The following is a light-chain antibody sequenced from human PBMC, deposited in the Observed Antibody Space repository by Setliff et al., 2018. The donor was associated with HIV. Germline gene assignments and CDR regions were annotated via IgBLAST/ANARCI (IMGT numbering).Light chain of an antibody. CDR1: TSAIGAFNF. V-gene: IGLV2-14*01. Sequence: QSVLTQPASVSGPPGQSITISCTGTTSAIGAFNFVSWYQQHPGKAPKLIIYEVNYRPSGVSTRFSGSKSGNTASLTISGLQAEDEADYYCNSYRSRSTYVFGTGTKITVL. CDR2: EVN. CDR3: NSYRSRSTYV. J-gene: IGLJ1*01.